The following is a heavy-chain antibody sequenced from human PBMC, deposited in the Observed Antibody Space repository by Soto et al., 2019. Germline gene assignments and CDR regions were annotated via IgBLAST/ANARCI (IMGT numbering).Heavy chain of an antibody. J-gene: IGHJ6*02. Sequence: GGSLRRSCAASGFTFSSYAMSWVRQAPGKALEWVSAISGSGGSTYYADSVKGRFTISRDNSNNTLYLQMNSLRAEDTAVYYCARGGVVVAATPYYYGMDVWGQGTTVSVPS. V-gene: IGHV3-23*01. CDR1: GFTFSSYA. D-gene: IGHD2-15*01. CDR2: ISGSGGST. CDR3: ARGGVVVAATPYYYGMDV.